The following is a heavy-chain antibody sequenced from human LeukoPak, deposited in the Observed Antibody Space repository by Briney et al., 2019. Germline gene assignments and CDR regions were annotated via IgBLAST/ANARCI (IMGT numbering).Heavy chain of an antibody. J-gene: IGHJ6*02. CDR1: GGSISSGDYY. CDR3: ARGKYYYDRRNPPTVYGMDV. D-gene: IGHD3-22*01. Sequence: PSQTLSLTCTVSGGSISSGDYYWSWIRQPPGKGLEWIGEINHSGSTNYNPSLKSRVTISVDTSKNQFSLKLSSVTAADTAVYYCARGKYYYDRRNPPTVYGMDVWGQGTTVTVSS. V-gene: IGHV4-30-4*08. CDR2: INHSGST.